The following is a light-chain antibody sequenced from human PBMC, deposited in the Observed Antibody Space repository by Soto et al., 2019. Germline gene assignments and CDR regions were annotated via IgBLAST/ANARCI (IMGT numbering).Light chain of an antibody. J-gene: IGKJ1*01. CDR3: QQYNSYSPWS. CDR1: QSISSW. Sequence: DIQMTQSPSTLSASVGDRVTITCRASQSISSWLAWYQQKPGKAPKLLIYKASSLESGVPSRFSGSGSGTEFNLTINGLQHDDFATYYCQQYNSYSPWSFRQGTKVEIK. V-gene: IGKV1-5*03. CDR2: KAS.